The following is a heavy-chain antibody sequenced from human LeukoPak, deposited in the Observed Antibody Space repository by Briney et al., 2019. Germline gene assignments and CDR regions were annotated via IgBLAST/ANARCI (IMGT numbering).Heavy chain of an antibody. V-gene: IGHV4-59*08. Sequence: PSETLSLTCTVSGGSISSDYWSWIRQPPGKGLEWIGYIYYSGSTNHNPSLKSRVTISVDTSKNQFSLKLSSVTAADTAVYYCARHYYFGVDVWGQGTTVTVSS. CDR2: IYYSGST. CDR3: ARHYYFGVDV. J-gene: IGHJ6*02. CDR1: GGSISSDY.